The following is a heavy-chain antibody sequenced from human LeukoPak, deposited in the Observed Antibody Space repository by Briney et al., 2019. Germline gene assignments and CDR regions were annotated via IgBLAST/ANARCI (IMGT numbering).Heavy chain of an antibody. CDR3: ARFSEAAYEYDTTYNYFDP. Sequence: PGASVKVSCKASGYTFTEYYMNWVRQAPGQGLEWMGWINPNSGATLYAQKFQGRVTMTRDTSISTAYMELNRLKSDDTAVYYCARFSEAAYEYDTTYNYFDPWGQGTLVTVSS. V-gene: IGHV1-2*02. D-gene: IGHD5-24*01. CDR1: GYTFTEYY. CDR2: INPNSGAT. J-gene: IGHJ5*02.